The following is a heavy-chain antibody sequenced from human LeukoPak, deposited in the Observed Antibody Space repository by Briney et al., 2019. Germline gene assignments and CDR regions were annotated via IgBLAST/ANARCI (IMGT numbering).Heavy chain of an antibody. CDR2: IYHSGST. V-gene: IGHV4-38-2*02. CDR3: ARDGVAVAGLLN. J-gene: IGHJ4*02. CDR1: GYSISSGYY. D-gene: IGHD6-19*01. Sequence: SETLSLTCTVSGYSISSGYYWGWIRQPPGKGLEWIGSIYHSGSTYYNPSLKGRVTISVDTSKNQFSLKLSSVTAADTAVYYCARDGVAVAGLLNWGQGTLVTVSS.